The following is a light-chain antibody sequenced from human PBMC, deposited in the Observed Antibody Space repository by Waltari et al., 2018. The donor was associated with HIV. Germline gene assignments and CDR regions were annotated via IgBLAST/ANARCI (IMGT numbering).Light chain of an antibody. CDR1: SSNIGSTT. V-gene: IGLV1-44*01. CDR2: SNN. J-gene: IGLJ1*01. CDR3: AAWDDSLNGAYV. Sequence: QSVLTQPPSASGTPGQRVTISCSGRSSNIGSTTVNWYQQLPGTAPKLLIYSNNQRPSVVPDRFSGSKSGTSASLAISGLQSEDEADYYCAAWDDSLNGAYVFGTGTKVTVL.